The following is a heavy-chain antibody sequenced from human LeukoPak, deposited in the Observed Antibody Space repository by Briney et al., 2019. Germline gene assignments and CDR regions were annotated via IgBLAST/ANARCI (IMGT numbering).Heavy chain of an antibody. CDR3: ARGYSSGWHGGLDY. J-gene: IGHJ4*02. CDR1: GFTFSSYS. D-gene: IGHD6-19*01. Sequence: GGSLRLSCAASGFTFSSYSMNWVRQAPGKGLEWVSSISSSSSYIYYADSVKGRFTISRDNAKNSLYLQMNSLRAEDTAVYYCARGYSSGWHGGLDYWGQGTLVTVSS. CDR2: ISSSSSYI. V-gene: IGHV3-21*01.